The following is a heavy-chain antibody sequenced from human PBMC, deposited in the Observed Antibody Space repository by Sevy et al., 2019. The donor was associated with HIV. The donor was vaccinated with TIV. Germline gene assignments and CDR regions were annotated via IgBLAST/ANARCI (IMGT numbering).Heavy chain of an antibody. D-gene: IGHD2-2*01. CDR2: INCNSGGT. CDR3: VRDVGYCSRTTCSYNYFDP. V-gene: IGHV1-2*02. CDR1: GYTFTGHY. J-gene: IGHJ5*02. Sequence: ASVKVSCKASGYTFTGHYMHWVRQAPGQGLEWMGWINCNSGGTNYAQRFQGRVTMTRDTSITTIYMELSRLTSDDTGVYYCVRDVGYCSRTTCSYNYFDPWGQGTLVTVSS.